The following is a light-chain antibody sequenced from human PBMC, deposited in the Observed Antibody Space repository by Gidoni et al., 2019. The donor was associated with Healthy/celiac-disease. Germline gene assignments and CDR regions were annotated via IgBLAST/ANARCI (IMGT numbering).Light chain of an antibody. CDR3: QVWDNTNNQGGV. CDR2: YDR. J-gene: IGLJ2*01. V-gene: IGLV3-21*01. CDR1: NIGVKS. Sequence: SYVLTQPPSVSVAPGKKATITCGGNNIGVKSVHWYQQKPGQAPVMVMYYDRDRPSGLRERFSGSNSGNTATLTISRVDAGDEADFYCQVWDNTNNQGGVFGGGTKLTV.